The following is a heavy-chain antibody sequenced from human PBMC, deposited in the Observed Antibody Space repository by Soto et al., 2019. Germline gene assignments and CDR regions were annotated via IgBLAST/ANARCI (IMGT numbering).Heavy chain of an antibody. CDR1: GLLFSTYA. J-gene: IGHJ6*02. D-gene: IGHD2-15*01. Sequence: GGSLRLSCAASGLLFSTYAMTWVRQAPGKGLEWVSTITGNGASTYYADSVKGRFTISRDNSKNTLYLQMNSLRAEDTATYFCANGILGYYHGMDVWGQGTTVTVSS. V-gene: IGHV3-23*01. CDR3: ANGILGYYHGMDV. CDR2: ITGNGAST.